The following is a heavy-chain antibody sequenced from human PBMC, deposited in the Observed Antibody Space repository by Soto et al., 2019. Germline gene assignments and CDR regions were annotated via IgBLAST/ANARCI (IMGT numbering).Heavy chain of an antibody. CDR3: ARVNYGDYYHGMDV. CDR1: GGSINYSY. D-gene: IGHD4-17*01. J-gene: IGHJ6*02. V-gene: IGHV4-59*01. CDR2: ISYTGSA. Sequence: SETLSLTCTVAGGSINYSYWTWIRQPPGKGLEWIGYISYTGSANYNAPLKSRLTISVDTSKNQFSLKLSPVTAADTALYYCARVNYGDYYHGMDVWGQGTTVTVSS.